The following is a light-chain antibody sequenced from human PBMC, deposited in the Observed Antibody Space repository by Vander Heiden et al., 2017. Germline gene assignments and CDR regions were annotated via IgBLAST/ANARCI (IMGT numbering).Light chain of an antibody. J-gene: IGLJ2*01. V-gene: IGLV1-36*01. Sequence: HSPLTRPPPLSEPPTQPSPISCSGSSSNIGNNAVNWYQQLPGKAPKLLIYYDDLLPSGVSDRFSGAKSGTSASLASSGLQSEDEADYYCAAWDDSLNGVVFGGGTKLTVL. CDR1: SSNIGNNA. CDR2: YDD. CDR3: AAWDDSLNGVV.